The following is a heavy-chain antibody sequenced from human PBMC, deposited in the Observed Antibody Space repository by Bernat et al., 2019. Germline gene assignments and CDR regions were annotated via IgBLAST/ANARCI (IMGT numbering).Heavy chain of an antibody. Sequence: EVQLLESGGGLVQPGGSLRLSCAASGFTFSSYAMSWVRQAPGKGLEWVSAISGSGGSTYYADSVKGRFTISRDNAKNSLYLQMNSLRAEDTAVYYCARDYSQLVPLHWFDPWGQGTLVTVSS. CDR1: GFTFSSYA. CDR3: ARDYSQLVPLHWFDP. D-gene: IGHD6-6*01. CDR2: ISGSGGST. J-gene: IGHJ5*02. V-gene: IGHV3-23*01.